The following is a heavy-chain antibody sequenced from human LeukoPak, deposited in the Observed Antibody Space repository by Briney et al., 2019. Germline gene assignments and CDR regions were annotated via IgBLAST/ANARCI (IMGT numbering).Heavy chain of an antibody. Sequence: GGSLRLSCAASGFTFSSYAMSWIRQAPGKGLEWVSYISSSGSTIYYADSVKGRFTISRDNAKNSLYLQMDSLRAEDTAVYYCARQRDYYDSSGYYYGVIDYWGQGTLVTVSS. J-gene: IGHJ4*02. CDR2: ISSSGSTI. CDR3: ARQRDYYDSSGYYYGVIDY. D-gene: IGHD3-22*01. CDR1: GFTFSSYA. V-gene: IGHV3-11*04.